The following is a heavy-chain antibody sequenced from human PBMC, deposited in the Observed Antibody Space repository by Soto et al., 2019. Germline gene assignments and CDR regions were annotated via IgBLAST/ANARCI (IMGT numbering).Heavy chain of an antibody. CDR3: ARVVPGAEAWFGP. J-gene: IGHJ5*02. Sequence: QVQLVQSGGEVKRPGASVKVSCKTSGYTFSNYGITWVRQAPGQPLEWLGWISLYSDGANYAQKFQGRVSMTTDTSTTTASMDLRSLRSDDAAVYYCARVVPGAEAWFGPWGQGTLVTVSS. CDR2: ISLYSDGA. V-gene: IGHV1-18*01. D-gene: IGHD2-2*01. CDR1: GYTFSNYG.